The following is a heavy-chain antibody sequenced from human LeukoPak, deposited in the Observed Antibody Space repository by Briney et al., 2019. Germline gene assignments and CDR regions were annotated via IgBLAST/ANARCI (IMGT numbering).Heavy chain of an antibody. Sequence: GRSLRLSCAASGFTFSSYEMSWVRQAPGKGLEWVAVMSYDGSSRYYADSVKGRLTISRDNSKNTLYLQMNSLRVEDTAVFHCAGWPCFPTYYYGYEMEVWAKGLRSPSP. CDR1: GFTFSSYE. CDR3: AGWPCFPTYYYGYEMEV. V-gene: IGHV3-30-3*01. J-gene: IGHJ6*02. CDR2: MSYDGSSR.